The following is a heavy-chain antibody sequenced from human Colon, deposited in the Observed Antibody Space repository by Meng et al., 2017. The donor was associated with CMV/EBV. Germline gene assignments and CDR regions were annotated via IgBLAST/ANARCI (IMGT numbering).Heavy chain of an antibody. Sequence: VRQAESAGVVEPPVTLCLTSVASREYTLSNSVVSCFSKASGTGLDWVSAIYSGRITYYADSVEARFTLSADNSKTTLYLHMDGLRSEDPAVSYCARQVSSSSTYVSWGQGTLVTVSS. V-gene: IGHV3-66*04. CDR1: EYTLSNSV. CDR2: IYSGRIT. CDR3: ARQVSSSSTYVS. J-gene: IGHJ5*02. D-gene: IGHD2-2*01.